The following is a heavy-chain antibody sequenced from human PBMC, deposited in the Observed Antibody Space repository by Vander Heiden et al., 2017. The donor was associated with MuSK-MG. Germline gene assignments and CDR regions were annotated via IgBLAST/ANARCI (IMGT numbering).Heavy chain of an antibody. CDR2: ISYDGSNK. CDR1: GFTLGSYA. J-gene: IGHJ4*02. CDR3: ARVALKYYYDSSGYASRFDY. V-gene: IGHV3-30*04. Sequence: QVQLVESGGGVVQPGRSLRLSCAASGFTLGSYAMPWVRQAPGKGLEWVAVISYDGSNKYYADSVKGRFTISRDNSKNTLYLQMNSLRAEDTAVYYCARVALKYYYDSSGYASRFDYWGQGTLVTVSS. D-gene: IGHD3-22*01.